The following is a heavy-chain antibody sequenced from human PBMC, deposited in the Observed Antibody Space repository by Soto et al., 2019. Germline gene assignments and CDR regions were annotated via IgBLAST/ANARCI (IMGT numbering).Heavy chain of an antibody. V-gene: IGHV4-39*01. Sequence: QLQLQESGPGLVKPSETLSLTCTVSDESIDRSNYFLGRIRQTPGKGLEWIGNIVYSGHTHYNPSLKRRVTISLATSNHQFSLRVSSVPAADTAVYFCESHLYTGDSSGSFGYWGPGALVIVSS. D-gene: IGHD6-19*01. CDR1: DESIDRSNYF. CDR2: IVYSGHT. J-gene: IGHJ4*02. CDR3: ESHLYTGDSSGSFGY.